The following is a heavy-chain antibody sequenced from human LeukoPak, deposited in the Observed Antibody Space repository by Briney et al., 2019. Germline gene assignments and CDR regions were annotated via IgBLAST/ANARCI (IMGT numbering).Heavy chain of an antibody. CDR3: ARYLRDSSGYYPDY. J-gene: IGHJ4*02. CDR2: ISSSGSTI. CDR1: GFTFSDYY. Sequence: PGGSLRLSCAASGFTFSDYYMSWIRQAPGKGLEWVSYISSSGSTIYYADSVKGRFTISRDSAKNSLYLQMNSLRAEDPAVYYCARYLRDSSGYYPDYWGQGTLVTVSS. V-gene: IGHV3-11*01. D-gene: IGHD3-22*01.